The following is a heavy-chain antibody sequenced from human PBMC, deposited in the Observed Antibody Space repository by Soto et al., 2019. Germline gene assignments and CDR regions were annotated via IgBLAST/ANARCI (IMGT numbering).Heavy chain of an antibody. D-gene: IGHD5-18*01. J-gene: IGHJ4*02. CDR1: RFTFSRYC. Sequence: GGSLRPSCAASRFTFSRYCLGWIRQAPGKVLEWVANIKQGGTEKYCISSVKGRFTISRDNAKNSLYLQMNYPRAEDMAVYYCATDSPFEFWGQGTLVTVSS. CDR3: ATDSPFEF. CDR2: IKQGGTEK. V-gene: IGHV3-7*03.